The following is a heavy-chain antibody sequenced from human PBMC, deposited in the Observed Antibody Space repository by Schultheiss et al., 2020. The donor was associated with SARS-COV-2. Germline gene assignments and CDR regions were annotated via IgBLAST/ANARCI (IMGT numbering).Heavy chain of an antibody. V-gene: IGHV4-59*08. J-gene: IGHJ5*02. CDR3: ARHGRGSNWFDP. Sequence: SQTLSLTCTVYGGSFSGYYWSWIRQPPGKGLEWIGYIYYSGSTNYNPSLKSRVTISVDTSKNQFSLKLSSVTAADTAVYYCARHGRGSNWFDPWGQGTLVTSPQ. CDR1: GGSFSGYY. CDR2: IYYSGST. D-gene: IGHD1-26*01.